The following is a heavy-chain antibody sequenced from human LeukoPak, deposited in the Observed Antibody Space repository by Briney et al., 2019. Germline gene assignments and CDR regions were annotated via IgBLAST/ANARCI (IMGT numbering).Heavy chain of an antibody. CDR2: ISSSSSYI. CDR1: GFTFSSYT. D-gene: IGHD6-19*01. V-gene: IGHV3-21*01. J-gene: IGHJ4*02. CDR3: AKEIIAVAGTPFDY. Sequence: GGSLRLSCAASGFTFSSYTMNWVRQAPGKGLEWVSSISSSSSYIYYADSVKGRFTISRDNAKNSLYLQMNSLRAEDTAVYYCAKEIIAVAGTPFDYWGQGTLVTVSS.